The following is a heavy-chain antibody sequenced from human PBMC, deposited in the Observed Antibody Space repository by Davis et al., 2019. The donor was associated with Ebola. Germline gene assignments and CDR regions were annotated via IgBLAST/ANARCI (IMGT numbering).Heavy chain of an antibody. V-gene: IGHV3-23*01. CDR2: ISGSGGST. D-gene: IGHD6-19*01. CDR3: AKDPSSGWHYWYFDL. CDR1: AFSFSDYY. Sequence: PGGSLRLSCAASAFSFSDYYMSWIRQAPGKGLEWVSAISGSGGSTYYADSVKGRFTISRDNSKNTLYLQMNSLRAEDTAVYYCAKDPSSGWHYWYFDLWGRGNLVTVSS. J-gene: IGHJ2*01.